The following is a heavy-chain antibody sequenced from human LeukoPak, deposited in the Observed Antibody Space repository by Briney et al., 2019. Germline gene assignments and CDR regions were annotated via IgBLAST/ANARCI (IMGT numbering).Heavy chain of an antibody. CDR3: ARATPRYGVSY. V-gene: IGHV3-74*01. J-gene: IGHJ4*02. D-gene: IGHD3-10*01. Sequence: GGSLRLSCAASGFTFSSYWMHWVRQAPGKGLVWVSRINGDGSSTSYADSVKGRFTISRDNAKNTLYLQMNSLRAEDTAVYYCARATPRYGVSYWGQGTLVTVSS. CDR2: INGDGSST. CDR1: GFTFSSYW.